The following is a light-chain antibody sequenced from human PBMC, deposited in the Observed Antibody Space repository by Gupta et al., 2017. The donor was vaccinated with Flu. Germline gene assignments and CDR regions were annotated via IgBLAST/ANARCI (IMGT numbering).Light chain of an antibody. CDR2: ETS. J-gene: IGKJ3*01. V-gene: IGKV3-20*01. CDR1: QSVSSSY. CDR3: QQYPREPREIT. Sequence: ELVLTLSPGTLSLSPGDRATLSCRASQSVSSSYLALYQQKPGQAPRLRIYETSSRATGSPDRFSGSGSGTDFTRTISRLEPEDFAVEFCQQYPREPREITFGHGTKVDIK.